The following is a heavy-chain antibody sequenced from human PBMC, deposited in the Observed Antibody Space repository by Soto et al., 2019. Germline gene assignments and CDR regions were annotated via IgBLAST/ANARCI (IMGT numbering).Heavy chain of an antibody. Sequence: SETLSLTCTVSGGSISSYYWSWVRQPAGKGLEWIGRIYTSGSTNYNPSLKSRVTMSVDTSKNQFSLKLSSVTAADTAVYYCARQQLASYYYYGMDVWGQGTTVTVSS. CDR1: GGSISSYY. CDR3: ARQQLASYYYYGMDV. D-gene: IGHD6-13*01. J-gene: IGHJ6*02. V-gene: IGHV4-4*07. CDR2: IYTSGST.